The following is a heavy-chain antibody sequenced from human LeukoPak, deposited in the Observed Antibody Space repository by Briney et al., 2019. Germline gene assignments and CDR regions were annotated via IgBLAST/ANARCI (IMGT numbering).Heavy chain of an antibody. CDR3: ARLRYQLLPDY. CDR2: IYYSGST. D-gene: IGHD2-2*01. Sequence: PSETLSLTCTVSGASISSYYWSWIRQPPGKGLEWIGSIYYSGSTYYNPSLKSRVTISVDTSKNQFSLKLSSVTAADTAVYYCARLRYQLLPDYWGQGTLVTVSS. CDR1: GASISSYY. J-gene: IGHJ4*02. V-gene: IGHV4-59*05.